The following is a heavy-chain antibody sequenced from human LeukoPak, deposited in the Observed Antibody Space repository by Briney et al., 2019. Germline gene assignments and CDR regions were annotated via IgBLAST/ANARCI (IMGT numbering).Heavy chain of an antibody. D-gene: IGHD5-12*01. CDR3: ASWWLRPGRHYYYYYGMDV. V-gene: IGHV1-69*13. CDR2: IIPIFGTA. Sequence: SVKVSCKASGGTFSSYAISWVRQAPGQGLEWMGGIIPIFGTANYAQKFQGRVTITADESPSTAYMELSSLRSEDTAVYYCASWWLRPGRHYYYYYGMDVWGKGTTVTVSS. J-gene: IGHJ6*04. CDR1: GGTFSSYA.